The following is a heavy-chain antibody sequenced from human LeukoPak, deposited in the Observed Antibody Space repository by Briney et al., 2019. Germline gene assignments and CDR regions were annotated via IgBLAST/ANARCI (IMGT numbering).Heavy chain of an antibody. CDR2: IIPIFGTA. CDR1: GGTFSSYA. D-gene: IGHD6-19*01. V-gene: IGHV1-69*06. CDR3: ARGGLYSSGLYGMDV. J-gene: IGHJ6*04. Sequence: GASVKVSCKASGGTFSSYAISWVRQAPGQGLEWMGGIIPIFGTANYAQKFQGRVTITADKSTSTAYMELSSLRSEDTAVYYCARGGLYSSGLYGMDVWGKGTTVTVSS.